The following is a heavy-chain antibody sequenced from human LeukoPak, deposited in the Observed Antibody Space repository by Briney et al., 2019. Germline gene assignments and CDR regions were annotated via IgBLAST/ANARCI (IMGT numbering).Heavy chain of an antibody. J-gene: IGHJ4*02. CDR3: ARDNIVVVAATKAYYFDY. V-gene: IGHV4-39*07. Sequence: SETLSLTCTVSGGSISSSSYYWGWIRQPPGKGLEWIGSIYYSGSTYYNPSLKSRVTISVDTSKNQFSLKLSSVTAADTAVYYCARDNIVVVAATKAYYFDYWGQGTLVTVSS. CDR1: GGSISSSSYY. CDR2: IYYSGST. D-gene: IGHD2-15*01.